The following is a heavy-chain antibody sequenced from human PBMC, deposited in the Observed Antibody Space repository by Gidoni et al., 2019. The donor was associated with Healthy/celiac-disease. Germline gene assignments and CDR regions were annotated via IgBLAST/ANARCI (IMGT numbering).Heavy chain of an antibody. D-gene: IGHD2-2*01. V-gene: IGHV4-30-4*01. CDR1: GGSIRRGDYY. J-gene: IGHJ6*02. Sequence: QVQLQESGPGLVKPSQTLSLTCTVSGGSIRRGDYYWRWTRHPPGKGLEWIGYIYYSGSTYYNPSLKSRVTISVDTSKNQFSLKLSSVTAADTAVYYCARANIVVVPADAGGMDVWGQGTTVTVSS. CDR2: IYYSGST. CDR3: ARANIVVVPADAGGMDV.